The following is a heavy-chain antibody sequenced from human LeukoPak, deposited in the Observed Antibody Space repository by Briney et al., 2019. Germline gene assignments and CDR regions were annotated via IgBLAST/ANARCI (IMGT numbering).Heavy chain of an antibody. J-gene: IGHJ4*02. V-gene: IGHV3-23*01. CDR1: RFTFRSYA. CDR3: AKGDYYDLDY. Sequence: PGGSLRLSCAASRFTFRSYAMTWVRQAPGKGLEWVSRISGSGGTTYYADSVKGRFTISRDDSKNTRYLQMNSLRAEDTAVYYCAKGDYYDLDYWGRGTLVTVSS. D-gene: IGHD3-10*01. CDR2: ISGSGGTT.